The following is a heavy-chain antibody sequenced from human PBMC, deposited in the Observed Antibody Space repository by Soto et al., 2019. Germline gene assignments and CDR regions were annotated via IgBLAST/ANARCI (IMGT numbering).Heavy chain of an antibody. CDR2: ISGSGGST. V-gene: IGHV3-23*01. Sequence: EVQLLESGGGLVQPGGSLRLSCAASGFTFSSYAMSWVRQAPGKGLEWVSAISGSGGSTYYADSVKGRFTISRDNSKNTLYLQMNSLRAEDRAVCGCAKDLRPSYYDFWSGYYPFDYWGQGTLVTVSS. CDR3: AKDLRPSYYDFWSGYYPFDY. J-gene: IGHJ4*02. CDR1: GFTFSSYA. D-gene: IGHD3-3*01.